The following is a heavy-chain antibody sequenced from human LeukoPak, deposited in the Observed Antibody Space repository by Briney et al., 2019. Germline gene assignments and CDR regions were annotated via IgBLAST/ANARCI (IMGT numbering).Heavy chain of an antibody. D-gene: IGHD2-21*02. CDR2: IRSESDGGTT. CDR3: TIHCGGDCHFWPY. CDR1: GFTFSNAW. J-gene: IGHJ4*02. Sequence: PGGSLRLSCAASGFTFSNAWMSWVRQAPGKGLEWVGRIRSESDGGTTDYAAPVKGRFTISRDDSQNTLYLHLISLKTEDTAVYYCTIHCGGDCHFWPYWGQGTLVTVSS. V-gene: IGHV3-15*01.